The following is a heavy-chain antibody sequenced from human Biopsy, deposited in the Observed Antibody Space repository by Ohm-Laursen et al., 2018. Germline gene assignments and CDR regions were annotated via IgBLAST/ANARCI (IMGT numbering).Heavy chain of an antibody. CDR1: GGSISSGGSY. D-gene: IGHD3-22*01. CDR3: ARGDYFDSNGYFWFDP. Sequence: SQTLSLTCTVSGGSISSGGSYWSWIRQRPGKGLEWFGYIFNSANTYYNPSLKNLITISGDTSKNQFSLKLNSVTAADTAVYYCARGDYFDSNGYFWFDPWGQGTLVTVSS. J-gene: IGHJ5*02. V-gene: IGHV4-31*01. CDR2: IFNSANT.